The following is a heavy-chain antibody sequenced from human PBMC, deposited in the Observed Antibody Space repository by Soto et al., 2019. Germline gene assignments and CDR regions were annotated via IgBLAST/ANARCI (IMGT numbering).Heavy chain of an antibody. J-gene: IGHJ2*01. CDR3: ATERGSGSGWYDRDFDL. CDR2: IIPIFGTT. Sequence: QVQLVQSGTEVKKPGSSVKVSCQASGGTFNSYTITWVRQAPGQGLEWMGGIIPIFGTTNSAQKFQGRVTITADESTSTAYMELISLRSEDTAVYYCATERGSGSGWYDRDFDLWGRGTLVTVSS. CDR1: GGTFNSYT. V-gene: IGHV1-69*01. D-gene: IGHD6-19*01.